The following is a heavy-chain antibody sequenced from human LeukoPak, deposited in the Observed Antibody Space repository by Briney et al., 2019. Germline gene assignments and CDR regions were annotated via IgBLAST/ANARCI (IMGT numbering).Heavy chain of an antibody. CDR2: IYTSGST. J-gene: IGHJ5*02. CDR1: GGSISSGSYY. Sequence: SETLSLTCTVSGGSISSGSYYWSWIRQPAGKGLEWIGRIYTSGSTNYNPSHKSRVTISVDTSKNQFSLKLSSVTAADTAVYYCARGYQLLRGGNWFDPWGQGTLVTVSS. V-gene: IGHV4-61*02. CDR3: ARGYQLLRGGNWFDP. D-gene: IGHD2-2*01.